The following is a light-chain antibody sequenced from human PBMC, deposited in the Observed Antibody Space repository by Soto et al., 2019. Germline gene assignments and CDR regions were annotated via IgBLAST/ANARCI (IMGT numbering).Light chain of an antibody. Sequence: QAVVTQPPSVSGAPGQRVTISCTGSSSNIGATYDVQWYQQLPGTAPKLLIYGNSNRPSGVPDRVSGSKSGTSASLAITGLQADDEADYYCQSYDSSLSAHDVFGTGTKLTVL. V-gene: IGLV1-40*01. CDR1: SSNIGATYD. CDR2: GNS. CDR3: QSYDSSLSAHDV. J-gene: IGLJ1*01.